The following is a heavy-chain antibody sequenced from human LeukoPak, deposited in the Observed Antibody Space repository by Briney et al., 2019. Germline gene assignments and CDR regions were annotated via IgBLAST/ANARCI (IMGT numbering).Heavy chain of an antibody. CDR3: ARGLAVRHSSSWYDTYFDY. Sequence: SVKVSCKASGGTFSSYAISWVRQAPGQGLEWMGGIIPIFGTANYAQKFQGRVTITTDESTSTAYMELSSLRSEDTAVYYCARGLAVRHSSSWYDTYFDYWGQGTLVTVSS. J-gene: IGHJ4*02. CDR1: GGTFSSYA. CDR2: IIPIFGTA. V-gene: IGHV1-69*05. D-gene: IGHD6-13*01.